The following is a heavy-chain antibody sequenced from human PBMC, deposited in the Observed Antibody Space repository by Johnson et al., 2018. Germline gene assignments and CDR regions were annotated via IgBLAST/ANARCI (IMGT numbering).Heavy chain of an antibody. D-gene: IGHD3-10*01. V-gene: IGHV4-59*01. J-gene: IGHJ4*02. CDR3: ASPNTRGYFDH. CDR1: GCLINSYY. CDR2: VYFNGKT. Sequence: QVQLVESGPGLVKPSETLSLTCTVSGCLINSYYWSWMRQPPGKGLEWIGHVYFNGKTNYNPSPKSRVPMSANISTKQFSLMLASPTPADTAVYFFASPNTRGYFDHWGQGALVAVSS.